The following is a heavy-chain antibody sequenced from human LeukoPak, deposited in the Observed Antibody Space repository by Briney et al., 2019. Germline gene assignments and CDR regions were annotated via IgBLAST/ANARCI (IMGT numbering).Heavy chain of an antibody. Sequence: PSETLSLTCTVSGDSISSSSYYWGWIRQPPGKGLEWIGSIYHSGSTYYNPSLKSRVTISVDTSKNQFSLKLSSVTAADTAVYYCARVTTGEKRGFDYWGQGTLVTVSS. CDR2: IYHSGST. V-gene: IGHV4-39*07. CDR1: GDSISSSSYY. D-gene: IGHD4-17*01. CDR3: ARVTTGEKRGFDY. J-gene: IGHJ4*02.